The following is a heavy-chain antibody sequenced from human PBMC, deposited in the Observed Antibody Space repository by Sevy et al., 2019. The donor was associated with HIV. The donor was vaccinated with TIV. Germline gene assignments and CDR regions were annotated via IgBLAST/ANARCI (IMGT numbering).Heavy chain of an antibody. J-gene: IGHJ3*01. CDR3: VRNWNGRTFDV. V-gene: IGHV4-61*02. CDR1: GGSINSGTYY. Sequence: SETLSLTCTVSGGSINSGTYYWSWIRQPAGKGLEWIGRIYSSGSTNYLPSLKSRVTISIDTSKNQFSLNLNSVTAADTAVYYCVRNWNGRTFDVWGQGTMVTVSS. D-gene: IGHD3-3*01. CDR2: IYSSGST.